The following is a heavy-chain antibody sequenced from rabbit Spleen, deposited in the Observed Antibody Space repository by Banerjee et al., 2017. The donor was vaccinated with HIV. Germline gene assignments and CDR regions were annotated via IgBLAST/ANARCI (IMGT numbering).Heavy chain of an antibody. J-gene: IGHJ4*01. CDR3: ARDLVGVIGWNFYL. CDR2: INRVTGKS. D-gene: IGHD1-1*01. Sequence: EQLEESGGGLVKPEGSLTLTCKASGVSFSDKDVMCWVRQAPGKGLEWIACINRVTGKSVYASWAKGRFSMSRTSSTTVTLRMTSLTAADRAAYFCARDLVGVIGWNFYLWGQGTLVTVS. V-gene: IGHV1S45*01. CDR1: GVSFSDKDV.